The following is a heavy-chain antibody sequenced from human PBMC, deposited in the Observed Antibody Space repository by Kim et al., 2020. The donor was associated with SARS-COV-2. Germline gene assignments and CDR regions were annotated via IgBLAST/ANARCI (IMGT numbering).Heavy chain of an antibody. Sequence: GGSLRLSCAASGFTFSDHYMDWVRQGPGKGLEWVGRTRNKANRYTTEYAASVKGRFTISRDDSDNSLYLQMNSLKSDDTAVYYCARLSGGDYSPIDYWGQGTLVTVSS. V-gene: IGHV3-72*01. D-gene: IGHD2-21*02. CDR3: ARLSGGDYSPIDY. CDR2: TRNKANRYTT. CDR1: GFTFSDHY. J-gene: IGHJ4*02.